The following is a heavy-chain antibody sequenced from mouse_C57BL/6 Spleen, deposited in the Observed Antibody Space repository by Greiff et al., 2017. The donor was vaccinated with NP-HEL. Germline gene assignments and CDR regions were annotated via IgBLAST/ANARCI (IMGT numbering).Heavy chain of an antibody. CDR3: ARGGFGSSYSYAMDY. V-gene: IGHV1-7*01. Sequence: VQLQQSGAELAKPGASVKLSCKASGYTFTSYWMHWVKQRPGQGLEWIGYINPSSGYTKYNQKFKDKATLTADKSSRTAYMQLSSLTYEDSAVYYCARGGFGSSYSYAMDYWGQGTSVTVSS. J-gene: IGHJ4*01. CDR2: INPSSGYT. CDR1: GYTFTSYW. D-gene: IGHD1-1*01.